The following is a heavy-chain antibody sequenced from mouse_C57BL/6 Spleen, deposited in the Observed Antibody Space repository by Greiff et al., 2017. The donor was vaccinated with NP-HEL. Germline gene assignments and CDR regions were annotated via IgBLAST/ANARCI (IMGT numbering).Heavy chain of an antibody. D-gene: IGHD3-2*01. CDR2: IDPSDSYT. CDR1: GYTFTSYW. CDR3: ANLDSSGYDAY. Sequence: QVQLQQPGAELVMPGASVKLSCKASGYTFTSYWMHWVKQRPGQGLEWIGEIDPSDSYTNSNQKFKGKSTLTVDKSSSTADMQRSSLTSEDSAVYYCANLDSSGYDAYWGQGTLVTVAA. V-gene: IGHV1-69*01. J-gene: IGHJ3*01.